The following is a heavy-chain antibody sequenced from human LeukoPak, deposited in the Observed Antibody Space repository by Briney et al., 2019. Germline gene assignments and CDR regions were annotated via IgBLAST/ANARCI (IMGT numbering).Heavy chain of an antibody. CDR3: ASGAVAGVDY. CDR2: ISYDGSNK. J-gene: IGHJ4*02. CDR1: GFTFSSYA. Sequence: PGGSLRLSCAASGFTFSSYAMHWVRQAPGKGLERVAVISYDGSNKYYADSVKDRFTISRDNSKNTLYLQMNSLRAEDTAVYYCASGAVAGVDYWGQGTLVTVSS. D-gene: IGHD6-19*01. V-gene: IGHV3-30-3*01.